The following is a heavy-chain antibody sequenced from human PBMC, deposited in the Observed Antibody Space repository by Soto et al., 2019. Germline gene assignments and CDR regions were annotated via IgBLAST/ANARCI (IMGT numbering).Heavy chain of an antibody. CDR3: ARSHYYYGMDV. CDR1: GFTFSXYA. CDR2: ISYDGSNK. V-gene: IGHV3-30-3*01. Sequence: QVQLVESGGXXVQPGRSLRLSCAASGFTFSXYAMHWVRQAPGKGLEWVAVISYDGSNKYYADSVKGRFTISRDNSKNTLYLQMNSLRAEDTAVYYCARSHYYYGMDVWGQGTTVTVSS. J-gene: IGHJ6*02.